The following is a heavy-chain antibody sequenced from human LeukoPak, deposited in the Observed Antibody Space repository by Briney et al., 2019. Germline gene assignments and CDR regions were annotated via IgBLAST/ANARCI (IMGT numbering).Heavy chain of an antibody. Sequence: GGSLRLSCEGSAFIFSGHWMNWVRQTPGKGLEWVASIKEDGSERQYVDSVKGRFSISRDNTKGSLFLQLNSLRAEDTAVYYCARRQRGYSSSWYSLDYWGQGTLVTVSS. CDR1: AFIFSGHW. D-gene: IGHD6-13*01. CDR3: ARRQRGYSSSWYSLDY. V-gene: IGHV3-7*03. CDR2: IKEDGSER. J-gene: IGHJ4*02.